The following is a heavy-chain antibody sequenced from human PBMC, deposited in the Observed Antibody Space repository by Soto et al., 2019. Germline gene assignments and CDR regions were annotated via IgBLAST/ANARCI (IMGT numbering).Heavy chain of an antibody. J-gene: IGHJ4*02. Sequence: PSETLSLTCSVSGGSISSSNNYWGWIRQSPGKGLEWTGSISYSGSTYYNPSLKTRLTMSVDTSNNQFSLRLSSVTAADTAVYYCARHGGYYDILNGYPAWGQGTLVTVSS. V-gene: IGHV4-39*01. CDR1: GGSISSSNNY. D-gene: IGHD3-9*01. CDR2: ISYSGST. CDR3: ARHGGYYDILNGYPA.